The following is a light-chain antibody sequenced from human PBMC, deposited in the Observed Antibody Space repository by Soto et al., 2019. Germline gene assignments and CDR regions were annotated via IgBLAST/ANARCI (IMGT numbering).Light chain of an antibody. Sequence: EIVLTQSPGTLSLSPGERATLSYRASQSVTSTYLAWYEQKPGQAPRLLIYGASSRATGIPDRFSGSGSGIDFTLTISRVEPEDFAVFYCHQCGSSPWTFGQGTKVEIK. CDR2: GAS. V-gene: IGKV3-20*01. J-gene: IGKJ1*01. CDR1: QSVTSTY. CDR3: HQCGSSPWT.